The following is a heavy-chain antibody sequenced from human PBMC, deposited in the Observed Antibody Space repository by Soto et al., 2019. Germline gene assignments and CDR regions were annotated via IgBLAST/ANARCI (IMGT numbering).Heavy chain of an antibody. CDR3: EGPPGSGYSSSWFYPCLRS. CDR2: IWHDGSNK. CDR1: GFIFSGYG. D-gene: IGHD6-13*01. V-gene: IGHV3-33*01. Sequence: QVQLVESGGCAVQPGRSLRLSCAASGFIFSGYGMHWVRQAPGKGREWVALIWHDGSNKYYADSVKGRFTVSRDNSKNTRDLQMDSLSVEDTAVYYCEGPPGSGYSSSWFYPCLRSWGQGTLVTVST. J-gene: IGHJ4*02.